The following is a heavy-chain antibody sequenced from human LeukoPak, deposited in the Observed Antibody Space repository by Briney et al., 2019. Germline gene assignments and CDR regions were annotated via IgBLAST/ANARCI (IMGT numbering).Heavy chain of an antibody. Sequence: ASVKVSCKASGYTFTGYYMHWVRQAPGQGLEWMGWINPNSGGTNYAQKFQDRVTMTRDTSISTAYMELSRLRSDDTAVYYCARSGPVLLWFGEFQFDPWGQGTLVTVSS. CDR1: GYTFTGYY. CDR2: INPNSGGT. CDR3: ARSGPVLLWFGEFQFDP. V-gene: IGHV1-2*02. J-gene: IGHJ5*02. D-gene: IGHD3-10*01.